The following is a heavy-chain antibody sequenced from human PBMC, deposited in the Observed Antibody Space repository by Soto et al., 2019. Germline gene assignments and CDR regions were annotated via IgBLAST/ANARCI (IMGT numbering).Heavy chain of an antibody. CDR2: IDHSGIT. J-gene: IGHJ4*02. V-gene: IGHV4-34*04. Sequence: SETLSLTCAVSGASFSGFYWSWIRQSPGKGLEWIGEIDHSGITNHNTALKSRATMSVDTSKNQFSLKLRSVTAADTAVYYCARGVSVTLAVQGGAPDKNYFDSWSQGTLVTVSS. CDR1: GASFSGFY. CDR3: ARGVSVTLAVQGGAPDKNYFDS. D-gene: IGHD1-26*01.